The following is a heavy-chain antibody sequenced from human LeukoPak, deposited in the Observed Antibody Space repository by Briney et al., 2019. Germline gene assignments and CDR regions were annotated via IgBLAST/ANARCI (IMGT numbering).Heavy chain of an antibody. V-gene: IGHV4-59*01. CDR2: IYYSGST. Sequence: SETLSLTYTVSGGSISSYYWSWIRQPPGKGLEWIGYIYYSGSTNYNPSLKSRVTISVDTSKNQFSLKLSSVTAADTAVYYCARDYYGSGSYGWFDPWGQGTLVTVSS. D-gene: IGHD3-10*01. J-gene: IGHJ5*02. CDR1: GGSISSYY. CDR3: ARDYYGSGSYGWFDP.